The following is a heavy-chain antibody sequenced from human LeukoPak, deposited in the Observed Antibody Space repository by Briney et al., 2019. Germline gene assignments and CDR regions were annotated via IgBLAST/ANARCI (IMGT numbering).Heavy chain of an antibody. D-gene: IGHD3-3*01. V-gene: IGHV3-30*04. CDR3: AREGTAIFGVVITGYKDY. J-gene: IGHJ4*02. Sequence: AGGSLRLSCAASGFTFSSYAMHWVRQAPGKGLEWVAVISYDGSNKYYADSVKGRFTISRDNSKNTLYLQMNSLRAEDTAVYYCAREGTAIFGVVITGYKDYWGQGTLVTVSS. CDR1: GFTFSSYA. CDR2: ISYDGSNK.